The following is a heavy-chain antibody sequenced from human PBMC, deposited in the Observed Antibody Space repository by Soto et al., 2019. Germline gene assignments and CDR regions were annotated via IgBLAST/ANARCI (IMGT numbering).Heavy chain of an antibody. D-gene: IGHD5-18*01. CDR3: ANYSGGVYGYGHGFDV. J-gene: IGHJ5*02. V-gene: IGHV1-46*01. CDR2: INPSGGST. Sequence: ASVKVSCKASGYTFTSYYMHWVRQAPGQGLEWMGIINPSGGSTSYAQKFQGRVTMTRDTSTNTVYMELSSLRSEDTAVYYCANYSGGVYGYGHGFDVWGQGTLVTVSS. CDR1: GYTFTSYY.